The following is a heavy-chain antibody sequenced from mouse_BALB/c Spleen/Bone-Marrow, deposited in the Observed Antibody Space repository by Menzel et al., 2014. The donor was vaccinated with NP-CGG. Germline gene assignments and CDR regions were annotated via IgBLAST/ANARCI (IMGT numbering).Heavy chain of an antibody. CDR3: VTPYDYGTRFAY. D-gene: IGHD2-4*01. J-gene: IGHJ3*01. CDR2: ISNGGIYT. CDR1: GFTFSTYG. Sequence: EVKLMESGGDLVKPGGSLKLSCAASGFTFSTYGMSWVRQTPDKRLEWVAAISNGGIYTYYPDTVKGRFTISRDNAKNTLYLQMSSLKSEDTAMYYCVTPYDYGTRFAYWGQGTLVTVSA. V-gene: IGHV5-6*01.